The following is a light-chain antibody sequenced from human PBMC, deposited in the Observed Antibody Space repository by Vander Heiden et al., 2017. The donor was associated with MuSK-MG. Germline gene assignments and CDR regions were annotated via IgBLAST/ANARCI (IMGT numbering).Light chain of an antibody. V-gene: IGLV1-40*01. J-gene: IGLJ1*01. CDR2: GNS. Sequence: QSVLTQPPSVSGAPGQRVTISCTGSSSNIGAGYYVHWYQQLPGTAPKLLIYGNSNRPSGVPDRFSCSKSGTSASLAITGLQAEDEADYYCQSYDSSLSGFYVFGTGTKVTVL. CDR3: QSYDSSLSGFYV. CDR1: SSNIGAGYY.